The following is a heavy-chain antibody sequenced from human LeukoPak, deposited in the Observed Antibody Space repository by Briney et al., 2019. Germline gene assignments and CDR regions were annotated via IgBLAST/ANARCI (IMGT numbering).Heavy chain of an antibody. D-gene: IGHD6-6*01. CDR2: ISAYNGNT. CDR3: ARGGKYSSSFLDDY. V-gene: IGHV1-18*04. J-gene: IGHJ4*02. Sequence: ASVKVSCKASGYTFNSYYMHWVRQAPEQGLEWMGWISAYNGNTNYAQKLQGRVTMTTDTSTSTAYMELRSLRSDDTAVYYCARGGKYSSSFLDDYWGQGTLVTVSS. CDR1: GYTFNSYY.